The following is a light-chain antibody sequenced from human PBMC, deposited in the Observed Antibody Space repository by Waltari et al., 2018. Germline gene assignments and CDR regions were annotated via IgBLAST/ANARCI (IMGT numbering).Light chain of an antibody. Sequence: EIVMTQSPATLSVSPGERAALSCRASQAINSHLAWYQLKPGQAPRLLMDRASTRATGIPARFSGSGSETEFTLTISSLQSEDFAVYSCQQYNNWPITFGQGTRLEIK. CDR2: RAS. CDR1: QAINSH. J-gene: IGKJ5*01. CDR3: QQYNNWPIT. V-gene: IGKV3-15*01.